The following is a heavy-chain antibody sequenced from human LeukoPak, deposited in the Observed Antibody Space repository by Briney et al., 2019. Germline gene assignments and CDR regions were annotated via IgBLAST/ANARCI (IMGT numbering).Heavy chain of an antibody. CDR1: GFTFDDYA. CDR2: ISWNSGSI. J-gene: IGHJ4*02. D-gene: IGHD3-9*01. CDR3: AKDFKLYLTGAFDY. Sequence: PGGSLRLSCAASGFTFDDYAMHWVRQAPGKGLEWVSGISWNSGSIGYADSVKGRFTISRDNAKNSLYLQMNSLRAEDTALYYCAKDFKLYLTGAFDYRGQGTLVTVSS. V-gene: IGHV3-9*01.